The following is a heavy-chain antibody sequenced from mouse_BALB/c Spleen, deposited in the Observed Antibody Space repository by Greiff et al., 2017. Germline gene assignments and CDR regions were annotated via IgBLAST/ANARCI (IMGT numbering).Heavy chain of an antibody. Sequence: EVQLQQSGPELVKPGASVKMSCKASGYTFTSYVMHWVKQKPGQGLEWIGYINPYNDGTKYNEKFKGKATLTSDKSSSTAYMELSSLTSEDSAVYYCARGGEAYDGWFAYWGQGTLVTVSA. J-gene: IGHJ3*01. CDR2: INPYNDGT. V-gene: IGHV1-14*01. CDR3: ARGGEAYDGWFAY. CDR1: GYTFTSYV. D-gene: IGHD2-12*01.